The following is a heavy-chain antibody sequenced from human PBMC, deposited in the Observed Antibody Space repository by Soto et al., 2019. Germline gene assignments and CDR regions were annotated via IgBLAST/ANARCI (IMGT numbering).Heavy chain of an antibody. J-gene: IGHJ4*02. CDR3: ARAHSSSWAELRSPFDY. Sequence: GASVKVSCKASGGTFSSYAISWVRQAPGQGLEWMGGIIPIFGTANYAQKFQGRVTITADESTSTAYMERSSLRSEDTAVYYCARAHSSSWAELRSPFDYWGQGTLVTVSS. D-gene: IGHD6-13*01. CDR2: IIPIFGTA. V-gene: IGHV1-69*13. CDR1: GGTFSSYA.